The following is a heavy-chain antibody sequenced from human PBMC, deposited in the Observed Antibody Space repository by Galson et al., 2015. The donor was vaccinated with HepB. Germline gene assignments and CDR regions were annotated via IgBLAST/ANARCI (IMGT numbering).Heavy chain of an antibody. D-gene: IGHD5-18*01. CDR1: GYTFTSYY. J-gene: IGHJ6*02. CDR3: ARGSWIQLWGPKYGMDV. Sequence: SVKVSCKASGYTFTSYYMHWVRQAPGQGLEWMGIINPSGGSTSYAQKFQGRVTMTRDTSTSTVYMELSSLRSEDTAVYYCARGSWIQLWGPKYGMDVWGQGTTVTVSS. V-gene: IGHV1-46*01. CDR2: INPSGGST.